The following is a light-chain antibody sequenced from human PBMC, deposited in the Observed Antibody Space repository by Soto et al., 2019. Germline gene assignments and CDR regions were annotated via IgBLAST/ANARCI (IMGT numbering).Light chain of an antibody. J-gene: IGLJ3*02. CDR2: QVS. CDR1: SSDVCGYNY. CDR3: CSFTSIKTCL. Sequence: QSALTQPASVSGSPGQSITISCTGTSSDVCGYNYVSWYQQPPGKAPKLMIYQVSNRPSGVSNRFSGSKAGNTLYLTISWHQPYYEADYYCCSFTSIKTCLFAGGTKLTVL. V-gene: IGLV2-14*01.